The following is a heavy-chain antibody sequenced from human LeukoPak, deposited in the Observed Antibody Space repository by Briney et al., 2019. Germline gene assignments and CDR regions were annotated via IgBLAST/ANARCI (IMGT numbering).Heavy chain of an antibody. Sequence: GGSLRLSCAASGFTFSSYGMHWVRQAPGKGLEWVAVISYDGSNKYYADSVKGRFTISRDNSKNTLYLQMNSLRAEDTAVYYCARQNNTYHHYNLGWFDPWGQGTLVTVSS. CDR1: GFTFSSYG. CDR2: ISYDGSNK. V-gene: IGHV3-30*03. D-gene: IGHD5-24*01. J-gene: IGHJ5*02. CDR3: ARQNNTYHHYNLGWFDP.